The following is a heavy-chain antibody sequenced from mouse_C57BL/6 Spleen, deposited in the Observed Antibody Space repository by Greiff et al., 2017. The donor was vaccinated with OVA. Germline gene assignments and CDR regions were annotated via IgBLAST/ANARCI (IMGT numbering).Heavy chain of an antibody. CDR1: GFTFSSYG. D-gene: IGHD1-1*01. J-gene: IGHJ2*01. CDR2: ISSGGSYT. CDR3: ARHTYFGSSPYYFDY. V-gene: IGHV5-6*01. Sequence: EVKLMESGGDLVKPGGSLKLSCAASGFTFSSYGMSWVRQTPDKRLEWVATISSGGSYTYYPDSVKGRFTISRDNAKNTLYLQMRSLKSEDTAMYYCARHTYFGSSPYYFDYGGQGTTLTVSS.